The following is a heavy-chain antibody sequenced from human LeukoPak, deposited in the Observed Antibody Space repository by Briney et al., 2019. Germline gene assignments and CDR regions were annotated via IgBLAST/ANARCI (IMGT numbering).Heavy chain of an antibody. V-gene: IGHV4-59*08. CDR3: ARRDYGVNSGEYFQH. CDR1: GGSISSYY. J-gene: IGHJ1*01. D-gene: IGHD4-23*01. CDR2: IYYSGST. Sequence: SETLSLTCTVSGGSISSYYWSWIRQPPGKGLEWIGYIYYSGSTNYNPSLKSRVTISIDTSKNQFSLKLSSVTAADTAVYYCARRDYGVNSGEYFQHWGQGTLVTVSS.